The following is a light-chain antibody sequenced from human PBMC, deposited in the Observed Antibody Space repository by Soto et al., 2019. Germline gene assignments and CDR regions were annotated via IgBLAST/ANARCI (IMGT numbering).Light chain of an antibody. Sequence: QSALTQPASVSGSPGQSITISCTGTRSDIDDSDYVSWYQQHPGKAPKLIIYEVIHRPSGVSNRFSGSKSGNTASLTISGLQAEDEADYYCSSYTTNITPVVFGGGTKLTVL. J-gene: IGLJ2*01. CDR2: EVI. CDR3: SSYTTNITPVV. V-gene: IGLV2-14*01. CDR1: RSDIDDSDY.